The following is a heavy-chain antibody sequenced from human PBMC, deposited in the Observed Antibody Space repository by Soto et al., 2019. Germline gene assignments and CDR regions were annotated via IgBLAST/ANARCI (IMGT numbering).Heavy chain of an antibody. CDR3: ARHKGGYYSGVDV. J-gene: IGHJ6*02. Sequence: QLQLQESGPGLVKPSETLSLTCTVSGGSISSNSYYWAWIRQPPGKGLEWIGNIYYSGTTYYNPSPQSRVPXSXDXXKNQFSLKLSSVTAADTAVYYCARHKGGYYSGVDVWGQGTTVTVSS. D-gene: IGHD3-16*01. CDR1: GGSISSNSYY. V-gene: IGHV4-39*01. CDR2: IYYSGTT.